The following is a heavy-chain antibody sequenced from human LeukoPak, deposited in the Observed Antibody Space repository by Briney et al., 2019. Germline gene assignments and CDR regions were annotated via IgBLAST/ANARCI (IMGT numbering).Heavy chain of an antibody. CDR2: IHHSGST. V-gene: IGHV4-30-2*01. CDR3: AGGRAWFGELLGY. J-gene: IGHJ4*02. CDR1: GGSISSGGYS. D-gene: IGHD3-10*01. Sequence: SETLSLTCAVSGGSISSGGYSWSWIWQPAGKGLEWIGYIHHSGSTYYNPSLKSRVTISVDRSKNQFSLKLSSVTAADTAVYYCAGGRAWFGELLGYWGQGTLVTVSS.